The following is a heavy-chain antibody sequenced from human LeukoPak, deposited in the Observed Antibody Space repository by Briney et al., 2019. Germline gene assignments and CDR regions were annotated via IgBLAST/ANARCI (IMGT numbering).Heavy chain of an antibody. CDR3: ARDVRPLVHAFDI. V-gene: IGHV4-61*08. J-gene: IGHJ3*02. CDR1: GGSISSGGYY. Sequence: SQTLSLTCTVSGGSISSGGYYWSWIRQPPGTGLEWIGYIYSSGSTNYNPSLKSRVTISVDTSKNQFSLKLSSVTAADTAVYYCARDVRPLVHAFDIWGQGTMVTVSS. D-gene: IGHD6-6*01. CDR2: IYSSGST.